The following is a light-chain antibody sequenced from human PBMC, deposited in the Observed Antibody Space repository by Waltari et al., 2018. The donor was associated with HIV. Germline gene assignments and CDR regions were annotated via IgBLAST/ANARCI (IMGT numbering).Light chain of an antibody. CDR2: QDT. CDR3: RAWDGGTVV. CDR1: KWGDKY. Sequence: SYELTQPPSVSVSPGQTASITPSGDKWGDKYSCWYQQKPGQSPVLVIYQDTKRPPGTPPGFSSASSWNTAALTISGTPTFDEADYYCRAWDGGTVVFGGGTKLTVL. J-gene: IGLJ2*01. V-gene: IGLV3-1*01.